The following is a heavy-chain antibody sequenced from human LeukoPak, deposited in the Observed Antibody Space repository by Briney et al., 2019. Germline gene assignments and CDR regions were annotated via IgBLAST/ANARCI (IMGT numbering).Heavy chain of an antibody. J-gene: IGHJ6*03. D-gene: IGHD2-21*02. CDR2: IYTSGST. CDR1: GGSFSGYY. CDR3: ARTYCGGDCRGYYYSYYMDV. Sequence: SETLSLTCAVYGGSFSGYYWNWIRQPAGKGLEWIGRIYTSGSTNYNPSLKSRITISVDTSKNQFSLRLSSVTAADTAVYYCARTYCGGDCRGYYYSYYMDVWGKGTTVTISS. V-gene: IGHV4-59*10.